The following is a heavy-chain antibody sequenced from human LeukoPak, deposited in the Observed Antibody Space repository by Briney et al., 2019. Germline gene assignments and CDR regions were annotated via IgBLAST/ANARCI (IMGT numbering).Heavy chain of an antibody. CDR3: ARSSRYYYDSSGYPDY. CDR1: GYTFTGYY. V-gene: IGHV1-2*06. Sequence: ASVKVSCKASGYTFTGYYMHWVRQAPGQGLEWMGRINPNSGGTNYAQKFQGRVTMTRDTSISTAYMELSRLRSDDTAVYYCARSSRYYYDSSGYPDYWGQGTLVTVSS. CDR2: INPNSGGT. D-gene: IGHD3-22*01. J-gene: IGHJ4*02.